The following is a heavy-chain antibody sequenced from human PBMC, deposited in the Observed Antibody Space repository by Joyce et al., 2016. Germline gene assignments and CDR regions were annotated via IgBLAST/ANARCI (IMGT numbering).Heavy chain of an antibody. CDR3: ARDSGGRYYYSGIDV. Sequence: QVQLVESGGGVVQPGKSLRLSCVASEITFSRWAMHWVRQAPGKGLEWVALMSYDGVKADDADSVTGRFTISRDNSKNTVYLQMDSLRAEDTALYFCARDSGGRYYYSGIDVWGQGTTVTVYS. J-gene: IGHJ6*02. D-gene: IGHD3-10*01. CDR2: MSYDGVKA. V-gene: IGHV3-30-3*01. CDR1: EITFSRWA.